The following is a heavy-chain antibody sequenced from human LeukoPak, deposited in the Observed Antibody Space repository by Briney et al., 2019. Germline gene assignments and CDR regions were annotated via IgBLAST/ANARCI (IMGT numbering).Heavy chain of an antibody. D-gene: IGHD2-2*01. Sequence: GESLKISCKGSGYSFTSYWIGWVRQMPGKGLEWMGIIYPGDSDTRYSPSFQGQVAISADKSISTAYLQWSSLKGTDAAVNYGVKHQGAGDSYAFDYWGQGTLVTVSS. J-gene: IGHJ4*02. CDR3: VKHQGAGDSYAFDY. CDR2: IYPGDSDT. V-gene: IGHV5-51*01. CDR1: GYSFTSYW.